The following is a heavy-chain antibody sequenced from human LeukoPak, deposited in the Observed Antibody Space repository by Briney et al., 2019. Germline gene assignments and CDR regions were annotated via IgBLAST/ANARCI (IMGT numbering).Heavy chain of an antibody. D-gene: IGHD4-11*01. Sequence: AGGSLRLSCAASGFTVSSNYMSWVRQAPGKGLEWVAVIWYDGTNIYYGDSVKGRFSISRDNSKNTVYLQMDSLRAEDTAVYYCARDAGGAFGNYVNYFDYWGQGTLVTVSS. V-gene: IGHV3-33*08. CDR1: GFTVSSNY. CDR3: ARDAGGAFGNYVNYFDY. CDR2: IWYDGTNI. J-gene: IGHJ4*02.